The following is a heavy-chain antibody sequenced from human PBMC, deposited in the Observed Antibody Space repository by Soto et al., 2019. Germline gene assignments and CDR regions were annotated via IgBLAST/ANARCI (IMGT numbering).Heavy chain of an antibody. CDR1: GFTFSSYA. J-gene: IGHJ6*03. D-gene: IGHD4-4*01. Sequence: GSLRLSCAASGFTFSSYAMSWVRQAPGKGLEWVSAISGSGGSTYYADSVKGRVTMTTDTSTSTAYMELRSLRSDDTAVYYCARERVYSNYNSYYYYYMDVWGKGTTVTVSS. V-gene: IGHV3-23*01. CDR2: ISGSGGST. CDR3: ARERVYSNYNSYYYYYMDV.